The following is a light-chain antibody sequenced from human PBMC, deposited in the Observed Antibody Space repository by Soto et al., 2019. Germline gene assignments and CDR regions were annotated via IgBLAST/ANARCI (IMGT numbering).Light chain of an antibody. CDR2: DAS. Sequence: EIVLTQSPATLSLSPGERATLSCRASQRVSSYLAWYQQTPGQAPRLLIYDASNRATGIPARFSGSGSGTDFTLTISSLEPEDFAVYYCQQRSSFGQGTRREIK. CDR3: QQRSS. CDR1: QRVSSY. V-gene: IGKV3-11*01. J-gene: IGKJ5*01.